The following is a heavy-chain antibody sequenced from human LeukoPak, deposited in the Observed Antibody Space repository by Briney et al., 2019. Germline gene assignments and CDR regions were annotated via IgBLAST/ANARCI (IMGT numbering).Heavy chain of an antibody. CDR1: GYTFTSYY. CDR2: INPSGGST. CDR3: ARGPYPMITFGGLYYFDY. V-gene: IGHV1-46*01. Sequence: GASVTVSFTASGYTFTSYYMHWVRQAPGQGLEWMGIINPSGGSTSYAQKFQGRVTMTRDTSTSTVYMELSSLRSEDTAVYYCARGPYPMITFGGLYYFDYWGQGTLVTVSS. J-gene: IGHJ4*02. D-gene: IGHD3-16*01.